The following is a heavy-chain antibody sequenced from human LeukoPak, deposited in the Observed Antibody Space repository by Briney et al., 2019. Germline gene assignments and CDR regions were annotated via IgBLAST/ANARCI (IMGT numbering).Heavy chain of an antibody. CDR3: ARSPGLDTAVVNRP. CDR1: GYTFTGYY. J-gene: IGHJ5*02. CDR2: INPNSGGT. Sequence: ASVKVSCKTSGYTFTGYYIHWVRQAPGQGLEWMGWINPNSGGTNYAQNFQGRVTMTRDTSINTAYMELGRLRSDDTAVYYCARSPGLDTAVVNRPWGQGTLVTVSS. V-gene: IGHV1-2*02. D-gene: IGHD5-18*01.